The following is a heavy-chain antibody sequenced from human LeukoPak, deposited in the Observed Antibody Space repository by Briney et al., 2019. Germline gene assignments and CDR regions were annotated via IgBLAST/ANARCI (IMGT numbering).Heavy chain of an antibody. J-gene: IGHJ4*02. V-gene: IGHV4-34*01. Sequence: PSETLSLTCAVHGGSFSGYYWSWIRQPPGKGLEWIGEINHSRSTNYNPSLKSRVTISVDTSKNQFSLKLSSVTAADTAVYYCARGGIRTGAISAARQTFDYWGQGALVTVSS. D-gene: IGHD1/OR15-1a*01. CDR1: GGSFSGYY. CDR3: ARGGIRTGAISAARQTFDY. CDR2: INHSRST.